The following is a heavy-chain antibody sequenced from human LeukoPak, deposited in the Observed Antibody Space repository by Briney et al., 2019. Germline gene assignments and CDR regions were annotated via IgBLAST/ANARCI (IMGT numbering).Heavy chain of an antibody. Sequence: GGSLRLSCGASGFTFSSYGMHWVRQAPGKGLEWVAFIRYDGSNKYYADSVKGRFTISRDNSKNTLYLQMNSLRAEDTAVYYCARDSTPIAAAGLDAFDIWGQGTMVTVSS. J-gene: IGHJ3*02. CDR3: ARDSTPIAAAGLDAFDI. D-gene: IGHD6-13*01. V-gene: IGHV3-30*02. CDR1: GFTFSSYG. CDR2: IRYDGSNK.